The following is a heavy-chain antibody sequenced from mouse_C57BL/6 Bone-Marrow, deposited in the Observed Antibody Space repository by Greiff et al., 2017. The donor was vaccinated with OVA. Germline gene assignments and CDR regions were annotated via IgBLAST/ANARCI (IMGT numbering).Heavy chain of an antibody. CDR1: GYTFTDYY. J-gene: IGHJ4*01. Sequence: VQLQQSGPELVKPGASVKISCKASGYTFTDYYMNWVKQSHGKSLEWIGDINPNNGGTSYNQKFKGKATLTVDKSSSTAYMELRSLTSEDSAVYYCARKGWLLYAMDYWGQGTSVTVSS. D-gene: IGHD2-3*01. V-gene: IGHV1-26*01. CDR2: INPNNGGT. CDR3: ARKGWLLYAMDY.